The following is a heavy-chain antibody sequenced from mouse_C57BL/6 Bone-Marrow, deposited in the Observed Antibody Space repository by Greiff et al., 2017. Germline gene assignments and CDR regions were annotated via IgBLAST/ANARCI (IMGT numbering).Heavy chain of an antibody. CDR1: GYTFTDYS. V-gene: IGHV1-19*01. CDR3: ARGRDYDWLAY. J-gene: IGHJ3*01. D-gene: IGHD2-4*01. Sequence: EVKLMASGPVLVTPGASVTMSCKASGYTFTDYSMNWVTQSHGKRLEWIGVINPYSGGTSSNQKFKGKATLTVDKSSSTAYRELNSLTSEDSAVYYWARGRDYDWLAYWGQGTLVTVSA. CDR2: INPYSGGT.